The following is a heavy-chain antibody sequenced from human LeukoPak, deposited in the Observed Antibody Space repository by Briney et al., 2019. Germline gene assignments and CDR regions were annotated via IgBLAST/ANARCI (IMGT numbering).Heavy chain of an antibody. D-gene: IGHD3-9*01. Sequence: GRSLRLSCAASGLTFSSYGMHWVRQAPGKGLEWVAVISYDGSNKYYADSVKGRFTISRDNSKNTLYLQMNSLRAEDTAVYYCAKVRYFGPSAFDIWGQGTMVTVSS. J-gene: IGHJ3*02. CDR3: AKVRYFGPSAFDI. V-gene: IGHV3-30*18. CDR2: ISYDGSNK. CDR1: GLTFSSYG.